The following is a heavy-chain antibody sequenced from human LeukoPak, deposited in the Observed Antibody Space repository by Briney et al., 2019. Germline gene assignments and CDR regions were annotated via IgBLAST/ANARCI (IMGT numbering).Heavy chain of an antibody. CDR2: IIPIFGTA. D-gene: IGHD5-12*01. CDR1: GGTFSSYA. CDR3: ARGLGGYDSPYFDY. V-gene: IGHV1-69*01. Sequence: ASVKVSCKASGGTFSSYAISWVRQAPGQGLEWMGGIIPIFGTANYAQKFQGRVTITADESTSTAYMELSSLRSEDTAVYYCARGLGGYDSPYFDYWAREPWSPSPQ. J-gene: IGHJ4*02.